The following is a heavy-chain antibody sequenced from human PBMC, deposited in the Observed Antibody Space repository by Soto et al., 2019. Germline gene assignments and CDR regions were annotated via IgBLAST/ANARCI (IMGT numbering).Heavy chain of an antibody. J-gene: IGHJ5*02. D-gene: IGHD2-2*02. CDR3: ASCYCSSTSCYTGWFDP. CDR1: GGTFSSYA. Sequence: QWQLVQSGAEVKKPGSSVKVSCKASGGTFSSYAISWVRQAPGQGLEWMGGIIHIFGTANYAQKFQGRVTMTADDFTSRAYVELSSMRSEDTVVYYCASCYCSSTSCYTGWFDPWGQGALVIVSS. CDR2: IIHIFGTA. V-gene: IGHV1-69*01.